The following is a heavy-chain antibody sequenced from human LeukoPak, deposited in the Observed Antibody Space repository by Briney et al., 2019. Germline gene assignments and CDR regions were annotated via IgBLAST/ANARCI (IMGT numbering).Heavy chain of an antibody. D-gene: IGHD5-18*01. CDR2: IYYSGST. J-gene: IGHJ4*02. Sequence: SETLSLTCTVSGGSISSYYWSWIRQPPGKGLEWIGYIYYSGSTNYNPSLKSRVTISVDTSKNQFSLKLSSVAAADTAVYYCARVGYSYGYDYWGQGTLVTVSS. V-gene: IGHV4-59*01. CDR3: ARVGYSYGYDY. CDR1: GGSISSYY.